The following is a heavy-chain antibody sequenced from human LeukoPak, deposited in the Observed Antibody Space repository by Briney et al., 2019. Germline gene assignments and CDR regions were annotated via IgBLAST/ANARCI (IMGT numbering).Heavy chain of an antibody. V-gene: IGHV3-11*04. CDR3: ARVTRDGYNFPVWYFDL. J-gene: IGHJ2*01. Sequence: GGSLRLSCAASGFSFSDYDRSWIRQAPGKGLEWVSYIISGGNFIYYADSVKGRFTISRDNAKKSLYLQMNSLRAEDTAVYYCARVTRDGYNFPVWYFDLWGRGTLVTVSS. D-gene: IGHD5-24*01. CDR2: IISGGNFI. CDR1: GFSFSDYD.